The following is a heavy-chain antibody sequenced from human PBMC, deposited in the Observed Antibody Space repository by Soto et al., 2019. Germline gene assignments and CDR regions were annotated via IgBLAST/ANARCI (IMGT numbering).Heavy chain of an antibody. CDR3: ARAHAPTLPFDS. D-gene: IGHD2-15*01. V-gene: IGHV4-59*02. Sequence: SETLSLTCTVSGGSVRNVYWSWIRQAPGKGLEWIGFIFHSGNAKYNPSLKSRVTISVDTSKNQFSLSLDSVTAADTAVYFCARAHAPTLPFDSWGQGTLVTVSS. CDR1: GGSVRNVY. CDR2: IFHSGNA. J-gene: IGHJ4*01.